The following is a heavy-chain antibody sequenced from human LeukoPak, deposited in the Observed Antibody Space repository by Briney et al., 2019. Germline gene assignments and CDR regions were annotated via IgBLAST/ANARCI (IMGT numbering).Heavy chain of an antibody. CDR1: GGSISSSSYY. CDR2: IYYSGST. Sequence: SETLSLTCTVSGGSISSSSYYWGWIRQPPGKGLEWIGSIYYSGSTYYNPSLKSRVTISVDTSKNQFSLKLSSVTAADTAVYYCARDTDIAAAGNFDYWGQGTLVTVSS. D-gene: IGHD6-13*01. J-gene: IGHJ4*02. CDR3: ARDTDIAAAGNFDY. V-gene: IGHV4-39*07.